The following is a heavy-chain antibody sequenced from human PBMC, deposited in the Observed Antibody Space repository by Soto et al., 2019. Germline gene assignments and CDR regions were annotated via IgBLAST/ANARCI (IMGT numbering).Heavy chain of an antibody. CDR2: IYPGDSDT. V-gene: IGHV5-51*01. CDR3: ARHGLRADFWSGYSPYYYYYYMDV. Sequence: GESLKISCKGSGYSFTSYWIGWVRQMPGKGLEWMGIIYPGDSDTRYSPSFQGQVTISADKSISTAYLQWSSLKASDTAMYYCARHGLRADFWSGYSPYYYYYYMDVWGKGTTVTVSS. J-gene: IGHJ6*03. D-gene: IGHD3-3*01. CDR1: GYSFTSYW.